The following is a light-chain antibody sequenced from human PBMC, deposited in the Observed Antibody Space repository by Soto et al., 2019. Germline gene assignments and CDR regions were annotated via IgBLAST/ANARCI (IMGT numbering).Light chain of an antibody. J-gene: IGLJ2*01. V-gene: IGLV2-23*01. Sequence: QSVLTQPASVSGSPGQSITISCTGTSSDVGSYNLVSWYQQHPGKAPKLMIYEGSQRPSGVSNRFSGSKSGNTASLTISGLQAEDEADYYCCSYAGSSTSVFGGGTKLTV. CDR2: EGS. CDR1: SSDVGSYNL. CDR3: CSYAGSSTSV.